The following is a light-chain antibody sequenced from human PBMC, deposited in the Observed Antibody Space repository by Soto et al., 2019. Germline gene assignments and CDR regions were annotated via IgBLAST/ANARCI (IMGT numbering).Light chain of an antibody. V-gene: IGLV4-69*01. CDR2: LNSDGSH. Sequence: QSVLTRSPSASASLGASVKLTCTLSSGHSNYAIAWHQQQSEKGPRYLMKLNSDGSHSKGDGIPDRFSGSSSGAERYLTISSLQSEDEADYYCQTWGSGXVVXXXXTKLXXL. CDR1: SGHSNYA. CDR3: QTWGSGXVV. J-gene: IGLJ2*01.